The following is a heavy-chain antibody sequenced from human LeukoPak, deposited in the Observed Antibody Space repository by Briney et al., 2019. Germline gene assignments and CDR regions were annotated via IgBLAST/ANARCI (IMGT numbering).Heavy chain of an antibody. V-gene: IGHV3-21*01. Sequence: GGSLRLSCAASGFTFSSYSMNWVRQAPGKGLEWVSSISSSSSYIYYADSVKGRFTISRDNAKNSLYLQMNSLRAEDTAVYYCAKVKLSAAAAGTGYYFDYWGQGTLVTVSS. CDR1: GFTFSSYS. CDR2: ISSSSSYI. D-gene: IGHD6-13*01. J-gene: IGHJ4*02. CDR3: AKVKLSAAAAGTGYYFDY.